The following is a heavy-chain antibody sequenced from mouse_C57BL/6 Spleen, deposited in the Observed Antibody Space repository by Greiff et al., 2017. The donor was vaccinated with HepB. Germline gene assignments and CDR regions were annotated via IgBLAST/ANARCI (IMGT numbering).Heavy chain of an antibody. CDR3: TITTVVDRAMDY. D-gene: IGHD1-1*01. J-gene: IGHJ4*01. V-gene: IGHV14-4*01. Sequence: VQLQQSGAELVRPGASVKLSCTASGFNIKDDYMHWVKRRPEQGLEWIGWIDPENGDTEYASKFQGKATITADTSSNTAYLQLSSLTSEDTAVYYCTITTVVDRAMDYWGQGTSVTVSS. CDR1: GFNIKDDY. CDR2: IDPENGDT.